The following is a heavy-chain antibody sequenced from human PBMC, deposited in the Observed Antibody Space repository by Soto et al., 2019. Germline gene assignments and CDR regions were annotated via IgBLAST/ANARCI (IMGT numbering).Heavy chain of an antibody. CDR2: IYPGDSDT. V-gene: IGHV5-51*01. J-gene: IGHJ6*02. CDR1: GYSFTSYW. Sequence: GESLKISCKASGYSFTSYWIAWVRRMPGKGLEWMGIIYPGDSDTRYSPSFQGQVTISADKSINTAFLQWSSLRSDDTAIYYCARFIMVGGWFDPNRFYGLDLWGQGTTVTVSS. D-gene: IGHD6-19*01. CDR3: ARFIMVGGWFDPNRFYGLDL.